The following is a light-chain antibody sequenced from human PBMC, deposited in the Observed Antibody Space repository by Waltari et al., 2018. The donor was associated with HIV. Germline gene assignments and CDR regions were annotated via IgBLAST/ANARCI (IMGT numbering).Light chain of an antibody. V-gene: IGLV1-40*01. CDR3: QSFDNSLSAL. CDR1: SSNIGAGFD. CDR2: SNN. J-gene: IGLJ2*01. Sequence: HSVLPPPPSVSRAPRPRVTISCTGSSSNIGAGFDVHCYHPLPATAPKLLIFSNNNRPSGVPDRFSGTKSGTSASLAITGLQAEDEADYYCQSFDNSLSALFGGGTKLTVL.